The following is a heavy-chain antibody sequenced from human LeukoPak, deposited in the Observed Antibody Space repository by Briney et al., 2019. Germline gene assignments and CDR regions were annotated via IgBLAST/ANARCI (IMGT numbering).Heavy chain of an antibody. D-gene: IGHD4-17*01. CDR3: ARDTIWGMGRGRRNDYGDPRYFDF. Sequence: ASVKVSCKASGYTITSYYMHWVRQAPGQGLEWMGIIDPSGGSTNYAQKIQGRVTMTTDRSTSTAYMELRSLRSDDTAVYYCARDTIWGMGRGRRNDYGDPRYFDFWGQGTLLTVSS. CDR2: IDPSGGST. CDR1: GYTITSYY. V-gene: IGHV1-46*01. J-gene: IGHJ4*02.